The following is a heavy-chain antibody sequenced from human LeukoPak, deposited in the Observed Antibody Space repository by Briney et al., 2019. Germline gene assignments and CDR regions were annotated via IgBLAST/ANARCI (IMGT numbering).Heavy chain of an antibody. V-gene: IGHV3-23*01. CDR1: GFTVSSNY. CDR2: ISGNGGST. J-gene: IGHJ4*02. D-gene: IGHD6-19*01. CDR3: AKVEGRYSSGWYDY. Sequence: PGGSLRLSCAASGFTVSSNYMSWVRQAPGKGPEWVSTISGNGGSTYYADSVKGRFTISRDNSKNTLYLQMNSLRAEDTAVYYCAKVEGRYSSGWYDYWGQGTLVTVSS.